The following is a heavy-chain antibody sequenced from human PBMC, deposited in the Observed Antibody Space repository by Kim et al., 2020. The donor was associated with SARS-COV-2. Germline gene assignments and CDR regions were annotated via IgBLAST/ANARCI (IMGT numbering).Heavy chain of an antibody. D-gene: IGHD2-2*01. CDR2: ISYSGNS. CDR3: AGGQPLAY. V-gene: IGHV4-31*03. J-gene: IGHJ4*02. CDR1: GGSIRSGGKF. Sequence: SETLSLTCSVSGGSIRSGGKFWTWIRQHPAKGLEWIGYISYSGNSHYSPSLRSRVSISLQTSENQFSLELTSVTAADTAEYYCAGGQPLAYWGQGIL.